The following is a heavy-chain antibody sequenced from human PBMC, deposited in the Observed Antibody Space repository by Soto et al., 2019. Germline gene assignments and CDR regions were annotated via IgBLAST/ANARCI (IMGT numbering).Heavy chain of an antibody. CDR3: ARDNQYYFDY. V-gene: IGHV4-59*01. CDR2: IYYSGST. CDR1: GVYISSYY. Sequence: PSETLSLTSTVSGVYISSYYWSWIRQPPGKGLEWIGYIYYSGSTNYNPSLKSRVTISVDTSKNQFSLKLSSVTAADTAVYYCARDNQYYFDYWGQGTLVTVS. J-gene: IGHJ4*02.